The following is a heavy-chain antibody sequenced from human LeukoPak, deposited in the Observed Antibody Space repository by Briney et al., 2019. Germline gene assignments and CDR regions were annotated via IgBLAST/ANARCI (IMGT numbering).Heavy chain of an antibody. Sequence: SETLSLTCTVSGGSISSHYWSWIRQPPGKGLEWIGYIYYSGSTNYNPSLKSRVTISVDTSKNQFSLKLSSVTAADTAVYYCARAVVRPSYYFDYWGQGPLVTVSS. D-gene: IGHD4-23*01. J-gene: IGHJ4*02. CDR2: IYYSGST. V-gene: IGHV4-59*11. CDR1: GGSISSHY. CDR3: ARAVVRPSYYFDY.